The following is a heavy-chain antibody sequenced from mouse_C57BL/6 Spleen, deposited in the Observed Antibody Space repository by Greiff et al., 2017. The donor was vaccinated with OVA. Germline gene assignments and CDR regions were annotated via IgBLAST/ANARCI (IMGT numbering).Heavy chain of an antibody. D-gene: IGHD1-1*01. V-gene: IGHV1-64*01. J-gene: IGHJ4*01. CDR3: ALTTVVAPAAMDY. CDR1: GYTFTSYW. Sequence: QVQLKQPGAELVKPGASVKLSCKASGYTFTSYWMHWVKQRPGQGLEWIGMIHPNSGSTNYNEKFKSKATLTVDKSSSTAYMQLSSLTSEDSAVYYCALTTVVAPAAMDYWGQGTSVTVSS. CDR2: IHPNSGST.